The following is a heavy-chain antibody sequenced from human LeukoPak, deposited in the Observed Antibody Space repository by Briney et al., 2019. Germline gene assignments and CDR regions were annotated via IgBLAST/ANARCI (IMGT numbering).Heavy chain of an antibody. CDR2: ISWNSGSI. D-gene: IGHD2-15*01. V-gene: IGHV3-9*01. CDR3: ATVATPGI. Sequence: GGSLRLSCAASGFTFDDYAMHWVRQAPGKGLEWVSGISWNSGSIGYADSVKGRFTISRGNAKNSLYLQMNSLRAEDTALYYCATVATPGIWGQGTMVTVSS. J-gene: IGHJ3*02. CDR1: GFTFDDYA.